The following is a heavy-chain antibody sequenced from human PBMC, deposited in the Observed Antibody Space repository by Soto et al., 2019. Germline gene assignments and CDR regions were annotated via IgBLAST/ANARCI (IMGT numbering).Heavy chain of an antibody. CDR3: TIGSWSGEVFDI. CDR2: IIPMLGVR. J-gene: IGHJ3*02. Sequence: QVQLVQSGAEVKKPGSSVTVSCKASGGTFSTYSMFWVRQAPGQGLEWMGRIIPMLGVRNYAQRFQDRVTITADKSTATVHMELSSLRSEDTALYYCTIGSWSGEVFDIWGQGTMVTVSS. CDR1: GGTFSTYS. V-gene: IGHV1-69*02. D-gene: IGHD2-21*01.